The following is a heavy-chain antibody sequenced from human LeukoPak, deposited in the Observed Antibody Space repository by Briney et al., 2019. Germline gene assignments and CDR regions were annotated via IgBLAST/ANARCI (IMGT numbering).Heavy chain of an antibody. J-gene: IGHJ5*02. Sequence: VASVKVSCKASGYTFTSYGISWVRQAPGQGLEWMGWISAYNGNTDYAQKLQGRVTMTTDTSTSTAYMELRSLRSDDTAVYYCARLYYDILTGYPNWFDPWGQGTLVTVSS. V-gene: IGHV1-18*01. CDR2: ISAYNGNT. CDR1: GYTFTSYG. CDR3: ARLYYDILTGYPNWFDP. D-gene: IGHD3-9*01.